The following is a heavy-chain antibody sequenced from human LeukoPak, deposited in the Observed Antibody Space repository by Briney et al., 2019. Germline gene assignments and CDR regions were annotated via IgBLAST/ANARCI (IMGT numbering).Heavy chain of an antibody. CDR2: ISSSSSTI. CDR3: ARDIDEQWPNWFDP. Sequence: PGGSLRLSGAASGFTFSSYSMNWVRQAPGKGLEWVSYISSSSSTIYYADSVKGRFTISRDNAKNSLYLQMNSLRAEDTAVYYCARDIDEQWPNWFDPWGQGTLVTVSS. V-gene: IGHV3-48*04. CDR1: GFTFSSYS. D-gene: IGHD6-19*01. J-gene: IGHJ5*02.